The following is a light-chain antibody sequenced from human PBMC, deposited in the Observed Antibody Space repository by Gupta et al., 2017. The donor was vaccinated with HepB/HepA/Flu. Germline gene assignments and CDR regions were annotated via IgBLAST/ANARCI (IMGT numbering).Light chain of an antibody. Sequence: QSALTQPASVSGSPGQSITISCTGTSSDVGGYNYVSGYQQHPGKAPKLMIYDVSNRPSGVSNRFSGSKSGNTASLTISGLQAEDEADYHCSSYTSSSTYVFGNGTKVTVL. CDR3: SSYTSSSTYV. V-gene: IGLV2-14*03. CDR1: SSDVGGYNY. CDR2: DVS. J-gene: IGLJ1*01.